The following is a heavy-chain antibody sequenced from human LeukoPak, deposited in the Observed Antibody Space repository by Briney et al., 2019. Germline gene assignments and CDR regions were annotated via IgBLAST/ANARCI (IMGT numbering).Heavy chain of an antibody. CDR3: ARTDGVDY. D-gene: IGHD4-17*01. Sequence: GASVKVSCKASGYTFTSYAMNWVRQAPGQGLEWMGRINPNSGVTIYAQKFQGRVTLTRDTSITTAYMELSSLRSDDTAVYYCARTDGVDYWGQGTLVTVSS. V-gene: IGHV1-2*06. J-gene: IGHJ4*02. CDR1: GYTFTSYA. CDR2: INPNSGVT.